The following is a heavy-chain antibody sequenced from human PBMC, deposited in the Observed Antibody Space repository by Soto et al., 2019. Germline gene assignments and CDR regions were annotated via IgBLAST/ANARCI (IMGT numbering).Heavy chain of an antibody. Sequence: QLQLQESGPGLVKPSETLSLTCTVSGGSISSSSYYWGWIRQPPGKGLEWIGSIYYSGSTYYNPSLKSRVTISVDTSKNQFSLKLSSVTAADTAVYYCARSPKQQLSPQKYYFDYWGQGTLVTVSS. J-gene: IGHJ4*02. CDR2: IYYSGST. D-gene: IGHD6-13*01. V-gene: IGHV4-39*01. CDR1: GGSISSSSYY. CDR3: ARSPKQQLSPQKYYFDY.